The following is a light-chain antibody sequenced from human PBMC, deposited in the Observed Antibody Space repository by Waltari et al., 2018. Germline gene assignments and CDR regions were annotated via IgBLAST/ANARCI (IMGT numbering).Light chain of an antibody. CDR3: QHYGSPVPT. J-gene: IGKJ3*01. Sequence: IVLTQSPGTLSLSQGERATLYCRASQSVSNSYLAWYKQNLGQAPRLLLYGASSRATGIPNRFTGSGSGTDSTLTITKLQPEDFAVYYCQHYGSPVPTFGPGTKVDIK. CDR1: QSVSNSY. CDR2: GAS. V-gene: IGKV3-20*01.